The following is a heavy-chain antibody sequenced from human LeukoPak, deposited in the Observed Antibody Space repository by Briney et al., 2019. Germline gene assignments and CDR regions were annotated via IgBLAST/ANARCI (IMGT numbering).Heavy chain of an antibody. V-gene: IGHV3-66*04. D-gene: IGHD6-13*01. CDR2: IYSGGST. CDR3: ASQSLQQPADY. J-gene: IGHJ4*02. CDR1: GFTVSSNY. Sequence: GGSLRLSCAASGFTVSSNYMSWVRQAPGKGLEWVSVIYSGGSTYYADSVKGRFTISRDNSKNTLYLQMNSLRAEDTAVYYCASQSLQQPADYWGQGTLVTVSS.